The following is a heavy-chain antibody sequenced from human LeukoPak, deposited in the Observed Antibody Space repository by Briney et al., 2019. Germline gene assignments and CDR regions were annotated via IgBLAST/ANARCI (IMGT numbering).Heavy chain of an antibody. J-gene: IGHJ4*02. CDR3: ELVVPAANVDY. V-gene: IGHV3-30-3*01. CDR1: GFTFSSYA. Sequence: PGGSLRLSCAASGFTFSSYAMHWVRQAPGKGLEWVAVISYVGSNKYYADSVKGRFTISRDNSKNTLYLQMNSLRAEDTAVYYCELVVPAANVDYWGQGTLVTVSS. D-gene: IGHD2-2*01. CDR2: ISYVGSNK.